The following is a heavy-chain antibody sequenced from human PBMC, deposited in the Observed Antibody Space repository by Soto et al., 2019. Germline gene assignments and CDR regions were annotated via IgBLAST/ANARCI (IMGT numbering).Heavy chain of an antibody. J-gene: IGHJ5*02. CDR3: ARAGGSGPLDDWFDP. D-gene: IGHD3-10*01. Sequence: SETLSLTCEVSGVSISSGGYSWSWIRQSPGKGLEWMGYIFHSGTTDYNPSLKSRLTISVDRSKNQFSLRLRSVTAADTALYYCARAGGSGPLDDWFDPWGQGTLVTVSS. CDR1: GVSISSGGYS. CDR2: IFHSGTT. V-gene: IGHV4-30-2*06.